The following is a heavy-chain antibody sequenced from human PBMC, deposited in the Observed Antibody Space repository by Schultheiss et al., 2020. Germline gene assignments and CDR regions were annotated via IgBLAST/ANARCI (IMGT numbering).Heavy chain of an antibody. D-gene: IGHD6-19*01. CDR3: ARFRSGWANYYYGMDV. V-gene: IGHV4-59*01. J-gene: IGHJ6*02. CDR1: GGSISSYY. Sequence: SETLSLTCTVSGGSISSYYWSWIRQPPGKGLEWIGYIYYSGSTNYNPSLKSRVTISVDTSKNQFSLKLSSVTAADTAMYYCARFRSGWANYYYGMDVWGQGTTVTVSS. CDR2: IYYSGST.